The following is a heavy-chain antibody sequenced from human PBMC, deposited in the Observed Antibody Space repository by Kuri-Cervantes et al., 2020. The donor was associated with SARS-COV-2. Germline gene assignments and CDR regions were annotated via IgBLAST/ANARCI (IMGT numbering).Heavy chain of an antibody. CDR2: ISSSGSTI. V-gene: IGHV3-11*04. D-gene: IGHD3-3*01. Sequence: LSLTCAASGFTFSDYYMSWIRQAPGKGLEWVSYISSSGSTIYYADSVKGRFTISRDNAKNSLYLQMNSLRAEDTAVYYCARDSDFWSGYYTGIVAFDIWGQGTMVTVSS. CDR3: ARDSDFWSGYYTGIVAFDI. J-gene: IGHJ3*02. CDR1: GFTFSDYY.